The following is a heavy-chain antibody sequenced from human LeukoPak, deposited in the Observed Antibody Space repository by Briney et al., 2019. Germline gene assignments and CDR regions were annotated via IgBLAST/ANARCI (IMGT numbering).Heavy chain of an antibody. CDR1: GFTFSSYS. CDR2: ISSSSSYI. CDR3: ARDRCGYYSCYYYYGMDV. V-gene: IGHV3-21*01. Sequence: GGSLRLSRAASGFTFSSYSMNWVRQAPGKGLEWVSSISSSSSYIYYADSVKGRFTISRDNAKNSLYLQMNSLRAEDTAVYYCARDRCGYYSCYYYYGMDVWGQGTTVTVSS. J-gene: IGHJ6*02. D-gene: IGHD3-3*01.